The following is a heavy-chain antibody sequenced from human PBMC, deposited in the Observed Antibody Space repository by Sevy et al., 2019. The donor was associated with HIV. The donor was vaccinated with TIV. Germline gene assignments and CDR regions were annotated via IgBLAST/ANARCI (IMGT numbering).Heavy chain of an antibody. CDR2: IDHSGRS. CDR3: ARGPKPLRSDYGDYRGVGYYFDS. J-gene: IGHJ4*02. D-gene: IGHD4-17*01. V-gene: IGHV4-34*01. Sequence: SEILSLTCAVYGESFSNYYWSWIRLSPGKGLESIGEIDHSGRSDYNPSIKSRVTMSVDTSKNQFSLKLTSVTAADTAVYYCARGPKPLRSDYGDYRGVGYYFDSWGQGTLVTVSS. CDR1: GESFSNYY.